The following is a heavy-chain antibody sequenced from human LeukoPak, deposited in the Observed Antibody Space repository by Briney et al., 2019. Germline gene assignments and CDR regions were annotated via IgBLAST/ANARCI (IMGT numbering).Heavy chain of an antibody. CDR1: GFTVSSNY. J-gene: IGHJ4*02. D-gene: IGHD3-22*01. CDR2: IYSGGST. V-gene: IGHV3-53*01. CDR3: ARDAPYDSTPGDY. Sequence: GGSLRLSCAASGFTVSSNYMSWVRQAPGKGLEWVSVIYSGGSTYYADSVKGRFTISRDNSKNTLYLQKNSLRAEDTAVYYCARDAPYDSTPGDYWGQGTLVTVSS.